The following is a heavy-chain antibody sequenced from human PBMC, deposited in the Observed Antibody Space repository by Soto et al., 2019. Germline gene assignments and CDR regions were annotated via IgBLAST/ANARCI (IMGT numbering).Heavy chain of an antibody. D-gene: IGHD2-21*02. CDR3: AFGGNSGIFDY. CDR1: GGTFSSYA. J-gene: IGHJ4*02. V-gene: IGHV1-69*06. CDR2: FIPIVGTA. Sequence: QVQLVQSGAAVKKPGSSVKVSCKASGGTFSSYAISWVRQAPGQGLEWMGGFIPIVGTANYAQKFQGRVTITADKSTSTAYMELSSLRSEDTAVYYCAFGGNSGIFDYWGQGTLVTVSS.